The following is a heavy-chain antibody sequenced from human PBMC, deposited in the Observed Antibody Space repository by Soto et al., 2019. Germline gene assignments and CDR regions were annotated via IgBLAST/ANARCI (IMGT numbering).Heavy chain of an antibody. CDR3: ARHSSEAGYSYGYYYYGMDV. D-gene: IGHD5-18*01. CDR1: GGSISSYY. J-gene: IGHJ6*02. CDR2: IYYSGST. Sequence: PSETLSLTCTVSGGSISSYYWSWIRQPPGKGLEWIGYIYYSGSTNYNPSLKSRVTISVDTSKNQFSLKLSSVTAADTAVYYCARHSSEAGYSYGYYYYGMDVWGQGTTVTVSS. V-gene: IGHV4-59*01.